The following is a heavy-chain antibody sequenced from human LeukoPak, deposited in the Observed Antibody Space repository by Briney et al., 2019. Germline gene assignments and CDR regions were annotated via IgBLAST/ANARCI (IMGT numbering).Heavy chain of an antibody. D-gene: IGHD6-13*01. V-gene: IGHV4-61*02. J-gene: IGHJ3*02. CDR2: IYTSGST. CDR1: GGSISSGSCY. Sequence: SQTLSLTCTVSGGSISSGSCYWSWIRQPAGKGLEWIGRIYTSGSTNYNPSLKSRVTISVDTSKNQFSLKLSSVTAADTAVYYCARADSSSSAFDIWGQGTMVTVSS. CDR3: ARADSSSSAFDI.